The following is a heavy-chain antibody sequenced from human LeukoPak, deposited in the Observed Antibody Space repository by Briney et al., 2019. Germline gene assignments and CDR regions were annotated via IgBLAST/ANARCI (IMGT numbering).Heavy chain of an antibody. J-gene: IGHJ4*02. CDR2: ISGSGGST. V-gene: IGHV3-23*01. CDR1: GFTFDDYG. CDR3: APGRDYFDY. Sequence: GGSLRLSCAASGFTFDDYGMSWVRQAPGKGLEWVSAISGSGGSTYYADSVKGRFTISRDNSKNTLYLQMNSLRAEDTAVYYCAPGRDYFDYWGQGTLVTVSS.